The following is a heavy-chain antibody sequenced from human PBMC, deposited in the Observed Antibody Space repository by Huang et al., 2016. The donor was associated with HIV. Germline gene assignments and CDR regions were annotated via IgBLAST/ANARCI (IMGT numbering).Heavy chain of an antibody. Sequence: EVQLAQSGAEVKKPGESLKISCKGSGFSFTNYWIGWVRQMPGKGLEWMGILYPGDSDTKYSPSFQGQVTISADKSISTAYLQWSSLKASDTAMYYCARSTSGYYYRTDYWGQGTLVTVSS. V-gene: IGHV5-51*01. J-gene: IGHJ4*02. D-gene: IGHD3-22*01. CDR2: LYPGDSDT. CDR1: GFSFTNYW. CDR3: ARSTSGYYYRTDY.